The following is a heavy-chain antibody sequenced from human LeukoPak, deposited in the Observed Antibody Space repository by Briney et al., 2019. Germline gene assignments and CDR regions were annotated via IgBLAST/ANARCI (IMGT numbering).Heavy chain of an antibody. D-gene: IGHD5-18*01. J-gene: IGHJ4*02. CDR2: ISSSSSYV. CDR1: GFTFSSYS. CDR3: ARDSIQLWSSTYYFDY. V-gene: IGHV3-21*01. Sequence: GGSLRLSCAASGFTFSSYSMNWVRQAPGQGLEWVSSISSSSSYVYYADSVKGRFTISRDNAKNSLYLQMNSLRAEDTAVYYCARDSIQLWSSTYYFDYWGQGTLVTVSS.